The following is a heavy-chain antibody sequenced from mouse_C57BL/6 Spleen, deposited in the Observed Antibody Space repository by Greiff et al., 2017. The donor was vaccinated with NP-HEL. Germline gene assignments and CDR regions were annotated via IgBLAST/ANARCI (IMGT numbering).Heavy chain of an antibody. J-gene: IGHJ2*01. V-gene: IGHV1-55*01. CDR1: GYTFTSYW. Sequence: VQLQQPGAELVKPGASVKMSCKASGYTFTSYWITWVKQRPGQGLEWIGDIYPGSGSTNYNEKFKSKATLTVDTSSSTAYMQLSSLTSEDSAVYYCARGGDYYGSSSFDYWGQGTTLTVSS. D-gene: IGHD1-1*01. CDR3: ARGGDYYGSSSFDY. CDR2: IYPGSGST.